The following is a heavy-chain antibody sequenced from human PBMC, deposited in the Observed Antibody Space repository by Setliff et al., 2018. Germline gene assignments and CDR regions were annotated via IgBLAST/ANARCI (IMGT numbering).Heavy chain of an antibody. CDR2: IIPILGTA. CDR1: GYTFTSYA. CDR3: ARGRHPPWSGYPYYYMDV. V-gene: IGHV1-69*04. J-gene: IGHJ6*03. D-gene: IGHD3-3*01. Sequence: SVKVSCKASGYTFTSYAFSWVRQAPGQGLEWMGRIIPILGTANYAQKFQGRVTITADKSTSTAYMELSSLRSEDTAVYYCARGRHPPWSGYPYYYMDVWGKGTTVTVSS.